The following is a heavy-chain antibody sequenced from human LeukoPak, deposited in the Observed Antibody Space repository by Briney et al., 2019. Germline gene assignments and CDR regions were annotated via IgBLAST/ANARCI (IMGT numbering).Heavy chain of an antibody. Sequence: ASVKVSCKASGYTFTGYYMHWVRQAPGQGRECMGRINPNSGGTNYARKFQGRVTMTRDTSISIAYMELSRLRSDDPAVYSSTRERGSSWRYYYMDGCGKGTTVTVSS. D-gene: IGHD6-13*01. CDR2: INPNSGGT. J-gene: IGHJ6*03. V-gene: IGHV1-2*06. CDR3: TRERGSSWRYYYMDG. CDR1: GYTFTGYY.